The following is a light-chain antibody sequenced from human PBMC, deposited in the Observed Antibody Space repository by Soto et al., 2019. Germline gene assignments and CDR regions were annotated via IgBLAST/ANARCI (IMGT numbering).Light chain of an antibody. J-gene: IGKJ2*01. CDR1: QSVSSN. V-gene: IGKV3-15*01. CDR3: QHYNNWPALYT. Sequence: EIVMTQSPATLSVSPGERATLSCRASQSVSSNLAWYQQKPGQAPRLLIYGASTRATGIPARFSGSGSGTEFTLTISSPQSEDFAVYYCQHYNNWPALYTFGQGTKLEIK. CDR2: GAS.